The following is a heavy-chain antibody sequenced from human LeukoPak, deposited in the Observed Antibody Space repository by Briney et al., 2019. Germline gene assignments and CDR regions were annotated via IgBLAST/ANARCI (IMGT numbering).Heavy chain of an antibody. D-gene: IGHD3-10*01. CDR2: IRYDGSNK. V-gene: IGHV3-30*02. Sequence: PGGSLRLSCAASGFTFSSYGMHWVRQAPGKGLEWVAFIRYDGSNKYYADSVKGRFTISRDNSKNTLYLQMNSLRAEGTAVYYCATVRSGFGETINWGQGTLVTVSS. CDR1: GFTFSSYG. CDR3: ATVRSGFGETIN. J-gene: IGHJ4*02.